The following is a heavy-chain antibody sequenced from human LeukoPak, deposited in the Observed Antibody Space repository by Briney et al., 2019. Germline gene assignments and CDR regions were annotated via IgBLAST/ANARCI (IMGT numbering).Heavy chain of an antibody. CDR2: VSSSTNYI. V-gene: IGHV3-21*01. CDR3: ARLAHEDHYYYGMDV. Sequence: GGSLRLSCAASGFTFSSYNMNWVRQAPGKGLEWVSSVSSSTNYIYYADSVRGRFTISRDNAKNSLSLQMNSLRAEDTAVYHCARLAHEDHYYYGMDVWGQGTTVTVSS. J-gene: IGHJ6*02. CDR1: GFTFSSYN.